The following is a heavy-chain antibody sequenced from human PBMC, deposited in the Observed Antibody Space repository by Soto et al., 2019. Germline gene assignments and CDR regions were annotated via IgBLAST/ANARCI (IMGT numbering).Heavy chain of an antibody. CDR1: RESFRGFY. V-gene: IGHV4-34*01. Sequence: SETLSLTCDVNRESFRGFYWSWMRQTQGKGLEWIGDYNQGGTTRHNPTLKSRVTIQADTSTNPVSMKLASVTAADAAVYYCAHILSGQFDHWGQGTLVT. D-gene: IGHD2-15*01. CDR2: YNQGGTT. J-gene: IGHJ4*02. CDR3: AHILSGQFDH.